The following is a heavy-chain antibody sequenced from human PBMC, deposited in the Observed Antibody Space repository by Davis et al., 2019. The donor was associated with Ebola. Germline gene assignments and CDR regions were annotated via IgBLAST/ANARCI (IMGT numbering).Heavy chain of an antibody. D-gene: IGHD5-12*01. CDR3: AREGIVATFFDY. CDR1: GGTFSSYA. J-gene: IGHJ4*02. Sequence: AASVKVSCKASGGTFSSYAISWVRQAPGQGLEWMGGIIPIFGTTNYAQKFQGRVTITRDKSTSTAYMELSSLRSEDTAVYYCAREGIVATFFDYWGQGTLVTVSS. CDR2: IIPIFGTT. V-gene: IGHV1-69*05.